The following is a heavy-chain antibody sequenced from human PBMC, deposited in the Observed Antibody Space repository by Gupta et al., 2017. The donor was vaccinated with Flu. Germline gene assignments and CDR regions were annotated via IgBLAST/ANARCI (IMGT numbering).Heavy chain of an antibody. CDR2: ISTGGEAT. CDR3: AKGDSVRYTTAFDN. J-gene: IGHJ4*02. Sequence: EVQLLESGGGLVQPGESLTLSCAASGFNFGSYGMTWVRQAPGKGLEWVSIISTGGEATYYVDSVRGRFTISRDNSRNTLYLQMNSLRDEDTAVYYCAKGDSVRYTTAFDNWGQGTLVTVSS. V-gene: IGHV3-23*01. D-gene: IGHD2-2*02. CDR1: GFNFGSYG.